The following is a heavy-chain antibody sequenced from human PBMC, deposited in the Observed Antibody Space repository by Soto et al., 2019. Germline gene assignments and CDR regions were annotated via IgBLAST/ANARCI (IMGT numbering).Heavy chain of an antibody. J-gene: IGHJ4*02. CDR1: GFTFRSYA. CDR2: ISGSADST. D-gene: IGHD4-17*01. V-gene: IGHV3-23*01. Sequence: GGSLRLSCAASGFTFRSYAMTWVRQAPGKGLEWVSVISGSADSTYYGDSVKGRFTISRDNSKNTLYLQVNSLRAEDTAVYYCATSKTYGDYWPPDCWGQGTLVTVSS. CDR3: ATSKTYGDYWPPDC.